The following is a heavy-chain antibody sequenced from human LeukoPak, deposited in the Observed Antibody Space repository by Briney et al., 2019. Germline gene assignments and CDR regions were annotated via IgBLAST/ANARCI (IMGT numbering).Heavy chain of an antibody. CDR2: IYTSGST. V-gene: IGHV4-4*07. CDR1: GGSISSYY. CDR3: ARSVEGYCSGGSCYSYYYYMDV. Sequence: SETLSLTCTVSGGSISSYYWSWIRQPPGKGLEWIGRIYTSGSTNYNPSLKSRVTISVDTSKNQFSLKLSSVTAADTAVYYCARSVEGYCSGGSCYSYYYYMDVWGKGTTVTVSS. D-gene: IGHD2-15*01. J-gene: IGHJ6*03.